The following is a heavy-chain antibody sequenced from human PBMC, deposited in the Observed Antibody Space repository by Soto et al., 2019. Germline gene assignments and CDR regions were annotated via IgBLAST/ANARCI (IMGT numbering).Heavy chain of an antibody. CDR1: GYSFTNYW. CDR2: IDPSDSYT. D-gene: IGHD2-15*01. J-gene: IGHJ5*02. CDR3: ARLQSGYCSGGTCYWALWFDP. V-gene: IGHV5-10-1*01. Sequence: PGESLKISCNGSGYSFTNYWISWVRQMPGKGLEWMGRIDPSDSYTNYSPSFQGHVTISADKSISTAYLQWSSLKASDTAIYYCARLQSGYCSGGTCYWALWFDPWGQGTLVTVSS.